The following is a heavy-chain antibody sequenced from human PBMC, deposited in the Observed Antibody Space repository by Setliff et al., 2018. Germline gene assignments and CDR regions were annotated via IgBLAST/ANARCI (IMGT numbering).Heavy chain of an antibody. J-gene: IGHJ4*02. CDR3: ARAPPKIVVTVAALDY. V-gene: IGHV1-18*01. D-gene: IGHD2-15*01. CDR1: GYSLSDYG. CDR2: ISAYNGNT. Sequence: ASVKVSCKASGYSLSDYGISWVRQAPGQGLEWMGWISAYNGNTKYAQKLQGRVTVTTDTSTSTAYMELRSLRSDDTAVYYCARAPPKIVVTVAALDYWGQGALVTVSS.